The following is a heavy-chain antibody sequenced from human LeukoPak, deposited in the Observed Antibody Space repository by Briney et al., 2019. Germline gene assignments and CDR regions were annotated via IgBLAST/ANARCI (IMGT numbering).Heavy chain of an antibody. D-gene: IGHD6-19*01. J-gene: IGHJ4*02. CDR1: GFTFSSYG. CDR3: TRHKQWLGQDY. CDR2: IRSKANSYAT. Sequence: GGSLRLSCAASGFTFSSYGMHWVRQAPGKGLEWVGRIRSKANSYATAYAASVKGRFTISRDDSKNTAYLQMNSLKTEDTAVYYCTRHKQWLGQDYWGQGTLVTVSS. V-gene: IGHV3-73*01.